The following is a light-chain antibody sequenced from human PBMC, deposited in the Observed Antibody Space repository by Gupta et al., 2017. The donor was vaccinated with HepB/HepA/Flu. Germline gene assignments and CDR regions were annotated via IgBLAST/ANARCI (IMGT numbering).Light chain of an antibody. CDR1: KLGDTL. CDR2: EDH. V-gene: IGLV3-1*01. CDR3: QAWEDTSVL. Sequence: SDEVIQPPSLSVSPGQTARITCSGDKLGDTLISWYQQKPGQSPILLIYEDHKRPSNSGYTATLTISGTQAVDEADYHCQAWEDTSVLFGGGTRLTVL. J-gene: IGLJ2*01.